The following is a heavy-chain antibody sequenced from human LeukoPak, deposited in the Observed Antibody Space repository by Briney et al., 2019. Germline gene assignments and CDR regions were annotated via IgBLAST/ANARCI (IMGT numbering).Heavy chain of an antibody. CDR1: GFTFSNFW. Sequence: GGSLRLSCATSGFTFSNFWMHWVGQAPGKGLVWVSRIKNDGSSTDYVDSVKGRFTISRDNAKNTLYLQLNSLTAEDTAVYYCARGFGILPVTLGFWGRGTLVTVSS. J-gene: IGHJ4*02. CDR3: ARGFGILPVTLGF. D-gene: IGHD3-3*01. CDR2: IKNDGSST. V-gene: IGHV3-74*01.